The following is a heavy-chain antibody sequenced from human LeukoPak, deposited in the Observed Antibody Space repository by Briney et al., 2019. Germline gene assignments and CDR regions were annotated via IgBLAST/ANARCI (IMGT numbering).Heavy chain of an antibody. V-gene: IGHV1-69*05. CDR1: GGTFSSYA. Sequence: ASVKVSCKASGGTFSSYAISWARQAPGQGPEWMGRIIPIFGTANYAQKFQGRVTITTDESTSTAYMELSSLRSEDTAVYYCARERYCSSTSCYAFDYWGQGTLVTVSS. CDR3: ARERYCSSTSCYAFDY. CDR2: IIPIFGTA. D-gene: IGHD2-2*01. J-gene: IGHJ4*02.